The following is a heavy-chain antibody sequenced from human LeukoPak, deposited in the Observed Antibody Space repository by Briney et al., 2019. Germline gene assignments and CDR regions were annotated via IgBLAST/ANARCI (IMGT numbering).Heavy chain of an antibody. CDR1: GYTFTSYY. D-gene: IGHD1-26*01. CDR3: ARDQSFGIVGVGFDP. Sequence: ASVKVSCKASGYTFTSYYMHWVRQAPGQGLEWMGIINPSGGSTSYAQKFQGRVTMTRDMSTSTVYMELSSLRSEDTAVYYCARDQSFGIVGVGFDPWGQGTLVTVSS. V-gene: IGHV1-46*01. CDR2: INPSGGST. J-gene: IGHJ5*02.